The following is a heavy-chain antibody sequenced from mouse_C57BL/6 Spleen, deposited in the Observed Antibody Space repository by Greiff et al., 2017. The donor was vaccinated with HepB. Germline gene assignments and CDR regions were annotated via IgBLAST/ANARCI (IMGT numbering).Heavy chain of an antibody. V-gene: IGHV1-54*01. D-gene: IGHD2-4*01. J-gene: IGHJ3*01. CDR2: INPGSGGT. CDR3: AREDDYAWFAY. Sequence: QVQLQQSGAELVRPGPSVKVSCKASGYAFTNYLIEWVKQRPGQGLEWIGVINPGSGGTNYNEKFKGKATLTADKSSSIAYMQLSSLTSEDSAVYFGAREDDYAWFAYWGQGTLVTVSA. CDR1: GYAFTNYL.